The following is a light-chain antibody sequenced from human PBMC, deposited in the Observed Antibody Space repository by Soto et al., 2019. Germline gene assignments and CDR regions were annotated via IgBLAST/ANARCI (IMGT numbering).Light chain of an antibody. CDR3: QNRSSWPRT. CDR2: DAS. CDR1: QSLRTN. J-gene: IGKJ2*02. Sequence: VMTQSPATVSVSPGEGATLSCWASQSLRTNLAWYQKKPGQAPRLLIYDASNRATGIPDRFSASGSGTDFTLTIRSLEPEEFAVYYCQNRSSWPRTVGQGNKVAI. V-gene: IGKV3-11*01.